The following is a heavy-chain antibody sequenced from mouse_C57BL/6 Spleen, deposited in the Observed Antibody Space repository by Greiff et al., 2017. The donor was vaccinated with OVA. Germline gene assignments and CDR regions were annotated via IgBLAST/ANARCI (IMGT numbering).Heavy chain of an antibody. CDR2: IDPSDSYT. J-gene: IGHJ2*01. Sequence: QVQLQQPGAELVKPGASVKLSCKASGYTFTSYWMQWVKQRPGQGLEWIGEIDPSDSYTNYNQKFKGKATLTVDTSSSTAYMQLSSLTSEDSAVYYCAREGRDYWGKGTTLTVSS. V-gene: IGHV1-50*01. CDR3: AREGRDY. CDR1: GYTFTSYW. D-gene: IGHD3-3*01.